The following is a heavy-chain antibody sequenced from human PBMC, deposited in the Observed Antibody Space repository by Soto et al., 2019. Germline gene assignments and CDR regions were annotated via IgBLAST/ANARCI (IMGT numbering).Heavy chain of an antibody. Sequence: QLQLQESGPGLVKPSETLSLTCTVSGGSISSSSYYWGWIRQTPGKGLEWIGSIYYSGSTYYNPSLRSRVTISVDTSKNQFSLKLSSVTAADTAVYYCARHMGDIAVAGTDIDYWGQGTLVTVSS. CDR2: IYYSGST. V-gene: IGHV4-39*01. J-gene: IGHJ4*02. CDR3: ARHMGDIAVAGTDIDY. CDR1: GGSISSSSYY. D-gene: IGHD6-19*01.